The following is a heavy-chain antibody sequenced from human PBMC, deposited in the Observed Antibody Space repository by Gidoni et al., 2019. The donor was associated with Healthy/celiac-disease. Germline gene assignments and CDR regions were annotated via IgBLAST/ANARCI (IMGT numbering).Heavy chain of an antibody. J-gene: IGHJ6*02. CDR1: GYTFTSYG. Sequence: QVQLVQSGAEVKKPGAAVKVSCKASGYTFTSYGISWVRQAPGQGLAWMGWISAYNGNTNYAQKLQGRVTMTTDTSTSTAYMELRSLRSDDTAVYYCASSGRVPAARGYYYGMDVWGQGTTVTVSS. V-gene: IGHV1-18*04. CDR2: ISAYNGNT. D-gene: IGHD2-2*01. CDR3: ASSGRVPAARGYYYGMDV.